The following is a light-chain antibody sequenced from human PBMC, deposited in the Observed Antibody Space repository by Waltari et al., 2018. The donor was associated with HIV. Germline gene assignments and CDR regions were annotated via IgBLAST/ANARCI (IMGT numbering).Light chain of an antibody. Sequence: EIVLTQSPATLSLSPGERATLSCRPSQNVSSYLAWYQQKPGQAPRLLIYDVSNRATGIPARFSGSGSGTDFTLTISSLEPEDFAVYYCQQRSTWPRTFGPGTKVDIK. CDR1: QNVSSY. CDR3: QQRSTWPRT. J-gene: IGKJ3*01. CDR2: DVS. V-gene: IGKV3-11*01.